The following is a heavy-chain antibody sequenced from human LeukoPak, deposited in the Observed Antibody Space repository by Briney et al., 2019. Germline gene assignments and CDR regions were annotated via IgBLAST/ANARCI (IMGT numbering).Heavy chain of an antibody. V-gene: IGHV4-34*01. CDR2: MNDSGST. CDR1: RGSFSGYF. J-gene: IGHJ3*01. Sequence: NPSETLSLTCDVYRGSFSGYFWIWIRQTPGKGLEWLGEMNDSGSTNYNPSLKSRVTISVAVSKNQYSLRLTSVTAADTAVYYCARKGFVESTGWRGAFDVWGQGTMVTVSS. D-gene: IGHD2-8*02. CDR3: ARKGFVESTGWRGAFDV.